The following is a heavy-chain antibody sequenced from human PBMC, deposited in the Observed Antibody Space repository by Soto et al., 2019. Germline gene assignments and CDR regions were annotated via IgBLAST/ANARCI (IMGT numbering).Heavy chain of an antibody. CDR1: GGSISSGDYY. CDR2: IYYSGST. D-gene: IGHD4-17*01. CDR3: ARDYNGDYGPGYYYGMDV. J-gene: IGHJ6*02. V-gene: IGHV4-30-4*01. Sequence: SETRSLTCTVSGGSISSGDYYWSWIRQPPGKGLEWIGYIYYSGSTYYNPSLKSRVTISVDTSKNQFSLKLSSVTAADTAVYYCARDYNGDYGPGYYYGMDVWGQGTTVTVSS.